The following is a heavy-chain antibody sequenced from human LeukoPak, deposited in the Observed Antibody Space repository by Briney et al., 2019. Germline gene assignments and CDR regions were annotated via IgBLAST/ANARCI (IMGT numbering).Heavy chain of an antibody. CDR3: ARAPAYDSSGYYHRAFDI. CDR2: ISSSSSYI. CDR1: GFTFSSYS. J-gene: IGHJ3*02. D-gene: IGHD3-22*01. V-gene: IGHV3-21*01. Sequence: GGSLRLSCAASGFTFSSYSMNWVRQAPGKRVEWVSSISSSSSYIYYADSVKGRFTISRENAKNSLYLQMNSLRAEDTAVYYCARAPAYDSSGYYHRAFDIWGQGTMVTVSS.